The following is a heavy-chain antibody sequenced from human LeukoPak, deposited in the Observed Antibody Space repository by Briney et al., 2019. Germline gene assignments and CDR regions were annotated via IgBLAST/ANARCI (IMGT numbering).Heavy chain of an antibody. D-gene: IGHD1-20*01. Sequence: GRSLRLSCAASGFTFSSYAMHWVRQAPGKGLEWVAVISYDGSNKYYADSVKGRFTISRDNSKNTLYLQMNSLRAEDTAVYYCARENNWNPFDYWGQGTLVTVSS. CDR1: GFTFSSYA. CDR2: ISYDGSNK. CDR3: ARENNWNPFDY. J-gene: IGHJ4*02. V-gene: IGHV3-30-3*01.